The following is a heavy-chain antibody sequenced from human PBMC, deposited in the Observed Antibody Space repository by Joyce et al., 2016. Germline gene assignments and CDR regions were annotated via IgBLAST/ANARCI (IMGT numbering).Heavy chain of an antibody. CDR1: GFTFSFYG. CDR3: AKFFMSATPSPNDAFDI. V-gene: IGHV3-30*18. J-gene: IGHJ3*02. CDR2: MSYDGSNK. D-gene: IGHD2-2*01. Sequence: QVQLVESGGGVVQPGMSLRVSCAASGFTFSFYGMHWVRQAPGKGLGWVAVMSYDGSNKHYRDSVKGRFTISRDNSKNTLYLQMNDLRAKDTAVYYCAKFFMSATPSPNDAFDIWGQGTMVTVSS.